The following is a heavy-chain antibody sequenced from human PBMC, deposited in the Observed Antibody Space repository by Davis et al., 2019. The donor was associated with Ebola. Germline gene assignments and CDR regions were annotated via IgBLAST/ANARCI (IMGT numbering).Heavy chain of an antibody. J-gene: IGHJ6*02. CDR1: GYTFTSYD. CDR3: ARGLKLGYNYGMDV. D-gene: IGHD1-7*01. Sequence: ASVKVSCKASGYTFTSYDINWVRQATGQGLEWMGWMNPNSGNTGYAQNFQGRVTMTRNTSISTAYMELSSLRSEDTAVYYCARGLKLGYNYGMDVWGQGTAVTVSS. V-gene: IGHV1-8*01. CDR2: MNPNSGNT.